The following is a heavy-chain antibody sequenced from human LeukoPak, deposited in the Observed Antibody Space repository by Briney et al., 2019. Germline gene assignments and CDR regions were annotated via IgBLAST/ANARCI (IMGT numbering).Heavy chain of an antibody. J-gene: IGHJ4*01. Sequence: GGSLRLSCAASGFTFNTQSMNWVRQAPGKGLECLSAISSSGGHIYYAGSVQGRFTISRDDAKESVYLQLNSLRAEDTAVCYCARGLGWITPGAPYFDLWGHGTLVTVSS. CDR1: GFTFNTQS. CDR3: ARGLGWITPGAPYFDL. D-gene: IGHD5-12*01. V-gene: IGHV3-21*01. CDR2: ISSSGGHI.